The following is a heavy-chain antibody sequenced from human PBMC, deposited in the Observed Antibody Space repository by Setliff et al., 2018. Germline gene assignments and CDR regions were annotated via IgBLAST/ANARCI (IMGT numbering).Heavy chain of an antibody. Sequence: ASVKVSCKASGYTFSDYGITWVRQAPGQGLEWMGWISIYTGNAYYAHKLQGRVTMTTDTSTDTVFMELRSLRSDDTAMFYCARVVYYASGSSLSYGMDVWGQGTAVTVSS. CDR1: GYTFSDYG. CDR3: ARVVYYASGSSLSYGMDV. V-gene: IGHV1-18*01. J-gene: IGHJ6*02. CDR2: ISIYTGNA. D-gene: IGHD3-10*01.